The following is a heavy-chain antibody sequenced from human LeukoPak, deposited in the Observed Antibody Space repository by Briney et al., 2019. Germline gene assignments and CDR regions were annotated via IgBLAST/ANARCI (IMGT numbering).Heavy chain of an antibody. Sequence: SVKVSCKASGYTFTSYDINWVRQATGQGLEWMGWMNPNSGNTGYAQKFQGRVTMTRNTSISTAYMELSSLRSEDTAVYYCARAPEWGKANYYYYMDVWGKGTTVTVSS. J-gene: IGHJ6*03. CDR3: ARAPEWGKANYYYYMDV. CDR1: GYTFTSYD. V-gene: IGHV1-8*01. D-gene: IGHD1-26*01. CDR2: MNPNSGNT.